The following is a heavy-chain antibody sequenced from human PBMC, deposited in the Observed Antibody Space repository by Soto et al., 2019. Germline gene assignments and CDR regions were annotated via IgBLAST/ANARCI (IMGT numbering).Heavy chain of an antibody. Sequence: QITVKESGPTLVKPTQTLTLTCTVSGFSLSTSGVAVAWIRQPPGKALEWLALLYWDDDERYSPPLRSRLTITKDNSKNQMVLTMTNMDPVDTGTYYCVHRQYNGYDWGYFDYWGQGSLVAVSS. D-gene: IGHD5-12*01. CDR3: VHRQYNGYDWGYFDY. J-gene: IGHJ4*02. V-gene: IGHV2-5*02. CDR2: LYWDDDE. CDR1: GFSLSTSGVA.